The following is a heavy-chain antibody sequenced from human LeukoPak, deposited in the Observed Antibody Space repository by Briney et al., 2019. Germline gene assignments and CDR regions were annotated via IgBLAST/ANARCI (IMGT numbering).Heavy chain of an antibody. CDR1: GFTFSRYV. J-gene: IGHJ1*01. CDR3: ARDWYYDSAGYFPH. CDR2: IWNDGSNQ. V-gene: IGHV3-33*01. D-gene: IGHD3-22*01. Sequence: PGGSLRLSCAASGFTFSRYVMHWVQQAPGKGLEWVAFIWNDGSNQNYADSVKGRFTISRDNSKKMVYVQMNSLRVDDTAVYYCARDWYYDSAGYFPHWGLGTLVTVSS.